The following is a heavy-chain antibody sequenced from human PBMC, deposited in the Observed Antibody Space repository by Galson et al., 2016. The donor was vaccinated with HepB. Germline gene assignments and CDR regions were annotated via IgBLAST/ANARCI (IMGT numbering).Heavy chain of an antibody. V-gene: IGHV1-69*13. CDR3: ARDWKETYGMDV. Sequence: SVKVSCKASGGTFSSYAISWVRRAPGQGLEWMGDIISITGTAKYAQNFQGRVTISADESTSTAYMELTSLRSEDTAVYYCARDWKETYGMDVWGQGTTVTVSS. CDR2: IISITGTA. J-gene: IGHJ6*02. CDR1: GGTFSSYA. D-gene: IGHD1-1*01.